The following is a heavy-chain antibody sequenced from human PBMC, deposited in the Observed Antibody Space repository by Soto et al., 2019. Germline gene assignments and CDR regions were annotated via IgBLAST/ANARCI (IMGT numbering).Heavy chain of an antibody. CDR1: GYTFTSYA. J-gene: IGHJ4*02. CDR3: ARSSSYYLTDDY. Sequence: QVQLVQSGAEEKKPGASVKVSCKASGYTFTSYAMHWVRQAPGQRLEWMGWINAGNGNTKYSQKFQGRVTITRDTSASTAYMELSSLRSEDTAVYYCARSSSYYLTDDYWGQGTLVTVSS. CDR2: INAGNGNT. D-gene: IGHD3-22*01. V-gene: IGHV1-3*05.